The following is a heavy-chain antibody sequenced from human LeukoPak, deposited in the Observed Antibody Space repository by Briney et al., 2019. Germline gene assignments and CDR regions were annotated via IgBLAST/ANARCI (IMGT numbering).Heavy chain of an antibody. V-gene: IGHV3-30-3*01. CDR3: ARAYQKSQWLPREPTYYGMDV. CDR2: ISYDGSNK. CDR1: GFTFSSFA. J-gene: IGHJ6*02. D-gene: IGHD3-22*01. Sequence: GGSLRLSCAASGFTFSSFAVTWVRQAPGKGLEWVAVISYDGSNKYYADSVKGRFTISRDNSKNTLYLQMNSLRAEDTAVYYCARAYQKSQWLPREPTYYGMDVWGQGTTVTVSS.